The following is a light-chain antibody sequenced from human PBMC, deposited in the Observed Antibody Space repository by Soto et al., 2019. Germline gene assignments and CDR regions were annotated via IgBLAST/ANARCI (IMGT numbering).Light chain of an antibody. CDR1: SSDIGGHNY. CDR2: EVS. J-gene: IGLJ2*01. V-gene: IGLV2-14*01. CDR3: TSYNTTRTVV. Sequence: QSALTQPASVSGSPGQSITVSCTGTSSDIGGHNYVSWYQQHPGKVPKLIIYEVSNRPSGVSNRFSGSKSGNTASLTVSGSQAEDEAAYYCTSYNTTRTVVFAGGTKLTGL.